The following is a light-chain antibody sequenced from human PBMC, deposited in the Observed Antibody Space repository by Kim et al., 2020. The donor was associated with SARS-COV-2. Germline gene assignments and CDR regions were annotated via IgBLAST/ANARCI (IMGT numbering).Light chain of an antibody. Sequence: SVGDSLTFKCQASKDIGSYLNGYHQKSGKAPKLLIFDASTLQTGVPSTFSGSGCGTQFSFTVNNHQPEGVGTYYCQQYDYMPPLTFGGGTKVDIK. CDR1: KDIGSY. J-gene: IGKJ4*01. CDR2: DAS. V-gene: IGKV1-33*01. CDR3: QQYDYMPPLT.